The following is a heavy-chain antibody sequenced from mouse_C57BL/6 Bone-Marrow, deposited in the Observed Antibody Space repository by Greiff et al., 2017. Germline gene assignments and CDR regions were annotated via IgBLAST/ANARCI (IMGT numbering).Heavy chain of an antibody. CDR2: IYPGDGDT. D-gene: IGHD1-1*01. CDR1: GYAFSSYW. Sequence: QVQLQQSGAELVKPGASVKISCKASGYAFSSYWMNWVKQRPGKGLEWIGKIYPGDGDTTYNGKFKGKATLTADKSSSTAYMQLSSLTSEDSAVXFGAIYCYYGSIFDYWGQGTTLTVSS. CDR3: AIYCYYGSIFDY. J-gene: IGHJ2*01. V-gene: IGHV1-80*01.